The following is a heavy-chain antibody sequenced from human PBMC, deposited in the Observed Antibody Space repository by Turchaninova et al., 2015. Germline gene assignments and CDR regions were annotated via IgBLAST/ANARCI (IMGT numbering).Heavy chain of an antibody. CDR1: GYIFSTNG. CDR2: ISASGAST. CDR3: AKAPRGYSYSYCDF. V-gene: IGHV3-23*01. Sequence: SLSGGVLGYIFSTNGMTWVGQGPGKGVEWVSGISASGASTYDADSGKGRFTVSRDNSKNTLYLEMTGLTVEDTAAYYCAKAPRGYSYSYCDFWGQGTLVTVSS. J-gene: IGHJ4*02. D-gene: IGHD5-12*01.